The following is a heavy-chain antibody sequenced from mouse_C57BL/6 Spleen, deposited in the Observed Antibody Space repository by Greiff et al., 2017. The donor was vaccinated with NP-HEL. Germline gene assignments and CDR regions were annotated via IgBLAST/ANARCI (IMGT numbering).Heavy chain of an antibody. CDR3: ARRGPGNYAMDY. J-gene: IGHJ4*01. D-gene: IGHD1-1*01. CDR2: IDPSDSET. V-gene: IGHV1-52*01. Sequence: VQLQQPGAELVRPGSSVKLSCKASGYTFTSYWMHWVKQRPIQGLEWIGNIDPSDSETHYNQKFKDKATLTVDKSSSTAYMQLSSLTSEDSAVYYCARRGPGNYAMDYWGQGTSVTVSS. CDR1: GYTFTSYW.